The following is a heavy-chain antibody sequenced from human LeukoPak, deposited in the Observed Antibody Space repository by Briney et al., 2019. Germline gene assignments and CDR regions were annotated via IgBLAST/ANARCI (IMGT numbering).Heavy chain of an antibody. D-gene: IGHD3-9*01. V-gene: IGHV4-61*02. J-gene: IGHJ4*02. CDR1: GGSISSGPYY. CDR3: ARWNNDVLTGYYDSFDY. Sequence: SETLSLTCSVSGGSISSGPYYWGWIRHPAGKGLEWIGRIYPSGATNYNPSLKSRVTISIDTSANQFSLKLNSVTAADTAVYFCARWNNDVLTGYYDSFDYWGQGILVTVSS. CDR2: IYPSGAT.